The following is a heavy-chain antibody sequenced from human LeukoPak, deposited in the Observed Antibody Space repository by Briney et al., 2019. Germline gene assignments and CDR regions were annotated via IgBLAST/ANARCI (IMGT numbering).Heavy chain of an antibody. V-gene: IGHV1-2*02. CDR1: GYTFTGYY. J-gene: IGHJ4*02. Sequence: ASVKVSCKASGYTFTGYYMHWVRQAPGQGLEWMGWINPNSGGTNYAQKFRGRVTMTRDTSISTAYMELSRLRSDDTAVYYCARDIEQLGNYYFDYWGQGTLVTVSS. CDR2: INPNSGGT. D-gene: IGHD6-13*01. CDR3: ARDIEQLGNYYFDY.